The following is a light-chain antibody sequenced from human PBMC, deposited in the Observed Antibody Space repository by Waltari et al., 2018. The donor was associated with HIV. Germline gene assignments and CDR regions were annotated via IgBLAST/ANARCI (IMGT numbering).Light chain of an antibody. V-gene: IGKV3-20*01. CDR1: QSVTSIY. Sequence: EIVLTQSPGTLYLSPGERATLSSRASQSVTSIYFAWYQQKPGQAPRLLIYGASSRATGIPDRFSGTGSGTDFTLTISRLEPEDFALYYCQQYGSLQWTFGQGTKVEIK. CDR2: GAS. CDR3: QQYGSLQWT. J-gene: IGKJ1*01.